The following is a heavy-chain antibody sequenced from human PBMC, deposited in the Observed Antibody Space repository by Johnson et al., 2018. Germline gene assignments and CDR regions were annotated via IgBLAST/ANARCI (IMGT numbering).Heavy chain of an antibody. CDR2: ISYDGSNK. D-gene: IGHD3-16*01. J-gene: IGHJ6*02. Sequence: QVQLVESGGGVVQPGRSLRLSCAASGFTFSSYGMHWVRQAPGKGLEWVAVISYDGSNKYYAESVKGRFTISRDNSKNPLFLQMNSQRAEDTAVYYCAGDGGWTYYYYYGMDVWGQGTTVTVSS. CDR1: GFTFSSYG. V-gene: IGHV3-30*03. CDR3: AGDGGWTYYYYYGMDV.